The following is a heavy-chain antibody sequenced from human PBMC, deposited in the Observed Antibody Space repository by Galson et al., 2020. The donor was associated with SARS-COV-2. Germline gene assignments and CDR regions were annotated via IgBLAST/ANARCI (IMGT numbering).Heavy chain of an antibody. D-gene: IGHD2-15*01. J-gene: IGHJ6*02. Sequence: SETRSISCNVYGAAVSITSYYWGWIRQPPGKGLEWVGSISYHGSAYYNPSFRSRVSISIDTSKRQFYLRLDSVTAADTADYYCAIDWGDYPYSVGHGLDGWGQGTTVTVFS. V-gene: IGHV4-39*07. CDR1: GAAVSITSYY. CDR2: ISYHGSA. CDR3: AIDWGDYPYSVGHGLDG.